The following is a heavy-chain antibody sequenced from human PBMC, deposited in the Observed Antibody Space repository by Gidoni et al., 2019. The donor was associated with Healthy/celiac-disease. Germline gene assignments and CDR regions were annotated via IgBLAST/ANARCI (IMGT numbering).Heavy chain of an antibody. V-gene: IGHV3-30*18. Sequence: QVQLVESGGGVVQPGRSLRLSCAASGFTFSSYGMHWVRQAPGKGLEWVAVISYDGSNKYYADSVKGRFTISRDNSKNTLYLQMNSLRAEDTAVYYCAKDGSRFGELLWVYGMDVWGQGTTVTVSS. CDR1: GFTFSSYG. D-gene: IGHD3-10*01. CDR3: AKDGSRFGELLWVYGMDV. CDR2: ISYDGSNK. J-gene: IGHJ6*02.